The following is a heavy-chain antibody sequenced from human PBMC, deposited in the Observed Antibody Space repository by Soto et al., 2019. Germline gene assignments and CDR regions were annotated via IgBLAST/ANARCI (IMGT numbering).Heavy chain of an antibody. CDR1: GFTFSSYA. Sequence: GGSLILSCSASGFTFSSYAMHWVRQAPGKGLEYVSAISSNGGSTYYADSVKGRFTISRDNSKNTLYLQMSSLRAEDTAVYYCVKSGFGRWYPDAFDIWGQGTMVTVSS. CDR3: VKSGFGRWYPDAFDI. D-gene: IGHD6-13*01. V-gene: IGHV3-64D*09. CDR2: ISSNGGST. J-gene: IGHJ3*02.